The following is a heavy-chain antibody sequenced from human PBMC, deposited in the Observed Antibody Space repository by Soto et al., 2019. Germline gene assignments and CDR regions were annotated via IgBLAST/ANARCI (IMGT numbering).Heavy chain of an antibody. CDR1: GYSLTSYW. CDR3: ARLEYCSSTSCYNDYYYGMDV. J-gene: IGHJ6*02. D-gene: IGHD2-2*02. V-gene: IGHV5-51*01. Sequence: PGESLKISCKGSGYSLTSYWIGWVRQMPGKGLEWMGIIYPGDSDTRYSPSFQGQVTISADKSISTAYLQWSSLKASDTAMYYCARLEYCSSTSCYNDYYYGMDVWGQGTTVTVSS. CDR2: IYPGDSDT.